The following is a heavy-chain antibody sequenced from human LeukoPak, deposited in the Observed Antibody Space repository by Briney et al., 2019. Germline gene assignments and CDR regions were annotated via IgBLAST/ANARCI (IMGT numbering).Heavy chain of an antibody. J-gene: IGHJ4*02. Sequence: SETLSLTCTVSGGSISSGSYYWSWIRQPAGKGLEWIGRIYTSGSTNYNPSLKSRVTISVDTSKNQFSLKLSSVTAADTAVYYCARVHPLRYFDWLFESGPFDYWGQGTLVTVSS. CDR1: GGSISSGSYY. D-gene: IGHD3-9*01. CDR3: ARVHPLRYFDWLFESGPFDY. CDR2: IYTSGST. V-gene: IGHV4-61*02.